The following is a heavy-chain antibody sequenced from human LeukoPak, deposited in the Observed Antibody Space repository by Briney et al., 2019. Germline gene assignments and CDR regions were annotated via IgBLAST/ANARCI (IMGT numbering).Heavy chain of an antibody. V-gene: IGHV4-38-2*02. Sequence: ETLSLTCTVSGYSISSGYYWGWFRQPPGKGLEWIGSINHSGSTYYNPSLKSRIIISVDTSKNQFSLKLRSVTAADTAVYYCARGVAPTIFGVVIIGYMDVWGKGTTVTVSS. CDR2: INHSGST. J-gene: IGHJ6*03. CDR1: GYSISSGYY. CDR3: ARGVAPTIFGVVIIGYMDV. D-gene: IGHD3-3*01.